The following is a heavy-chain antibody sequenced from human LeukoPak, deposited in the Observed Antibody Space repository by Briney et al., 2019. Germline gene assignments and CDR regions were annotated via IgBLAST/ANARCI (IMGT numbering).Heavy chain of an antibody. V-gene: IGHV1-18*01. D-gene: IGHD7-27*01. Sequence: ASVKVSCKPSRDNLVTYGVSWLRQAPGQGLEWMGWVSVHSGYTKYSQKVQGRVTMTTDRSTSTVYMELKSLRSDDTAVYYCARDVNGDSRRGDWLDHWGQGTLVTVSS. CDR3: ARDVNGDSRRGDWLDH. CDR2: VSVHSGYT. J-gene: IGHJ5*02. CDR1: RDNLVTYG.